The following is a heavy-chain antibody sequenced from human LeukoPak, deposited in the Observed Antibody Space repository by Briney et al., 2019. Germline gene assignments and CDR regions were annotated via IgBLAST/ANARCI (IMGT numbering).Heavy chain of an antibody. D-gene: IGHD3-22*01. CDR1: GGSFSGYY. CDR3: AGSESYYYDSSGYYRHFDY. Sequence: SETLSLTCAVYGGSFSGYYWSWIRQPPGKGLEWIGEINHSGSTNYNPSLKSRVTISVDTSKDQFSLKLSSVTAADTAVYYCAGSESYYYDSSGYYRHFDYWGQGTLVTVSS. V-gene: IGHV4-34*01. J-gene: IGHJ4*02. CDR2: INHSGST.